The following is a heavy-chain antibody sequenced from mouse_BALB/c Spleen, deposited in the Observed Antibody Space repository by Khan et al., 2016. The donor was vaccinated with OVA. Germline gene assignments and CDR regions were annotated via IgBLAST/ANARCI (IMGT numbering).Heavy chain of an antibody. CDR3: ARRAYYANWYFDV. Sequence: VQLQESGPGLVKPSQSLSLTCTVTGYSITSDYAWNWIRQFPGNKLEWMGYISYSGSTSYNPSLKSRISITRDTSKNQFLLQLNSVTTGDTATYYCARRAYYANWYFDVWGAGTTVTVSS. V-gene: IGHV3-2*02. CDR1: GYSITSDYA. D-gene: IGHD1-1*02. CDR2: ISYSGST. J-gene: IGHJ1*01.